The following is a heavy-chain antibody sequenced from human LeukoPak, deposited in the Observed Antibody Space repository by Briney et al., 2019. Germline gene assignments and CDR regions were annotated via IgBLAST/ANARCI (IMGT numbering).Heavy chain of an antibody. D-gene: IGHD3/OR15-3a*01. CDR1: GYTFTSYY. CDR2: INPSGGST. CDR3: AREDGLTYGMDV. J-gene: IGHJ6*02. V-gene: IGHV1-46*01. Sequence: GASVKVSCKASGYTFTSYYMHWVRQAPGQGLEWMGIINPSGGSTSYAQKFQGRVTMTRDTSTSTVYMELSSLRSEETAVYYCAREDGLTYGMDVWGQGTTVTVSS.